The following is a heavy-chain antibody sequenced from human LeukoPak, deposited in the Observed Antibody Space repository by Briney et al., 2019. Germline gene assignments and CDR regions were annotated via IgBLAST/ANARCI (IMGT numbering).Heavy chain of an antibody. Sequence: PSETLSLTCAVYGGSFSGYYWSWIRQPPGKGLEWIGYIYYSGSTNYNSSLKSRVTISVDTSKNQFSLKLSSVTAADTAVYYCARSVEGYCSGGSCYSYSYYMDVWGKGTTVTVSS. V-gene: IGHV4-59*01. D-gene: IGHD2-15*01. CDR2: IYYSGST. CDR3: ARSVEGYCSGGSCYSYSYYMDV. J-gene: IGHJ6*03. CDR1: GGSFSGYY.